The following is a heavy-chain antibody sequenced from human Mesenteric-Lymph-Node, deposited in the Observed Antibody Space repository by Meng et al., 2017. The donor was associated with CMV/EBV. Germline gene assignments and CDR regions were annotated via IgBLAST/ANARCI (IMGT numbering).Heavy chain of an antibody. CDR3: ARGRVGAFGG. V-gene: IGHV3-7*01. J-gene: IGHJ4*02. D-gene: IGHD1-26*01. CDR1: GFTFSSHW. CDR2: IRQDGSEK. Sequence: GESLKISCAASGFTFSSHWMSWVRQAPGKGLEWVANIRQDGSEKYCVDSVKGRFTISRDNAKNSLYLQMNSLRAEDTAVYYCARGRVGAFGGWGQGTLVTVSS.